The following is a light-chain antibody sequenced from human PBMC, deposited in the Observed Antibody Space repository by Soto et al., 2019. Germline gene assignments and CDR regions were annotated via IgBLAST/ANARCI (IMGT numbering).Light chain of an antibody. Sequence: ENVLTQSPAPLSLSPGERDTLSCRASQSVSSNLAWYQQKPGQAPRLLIYDASNRATGIPARFSGSGSGTDFTLTISSLQPEDFAVYYCHQRSNWPPTCGGGTKVEIK. J-gene: IGKJ4*01. V-gene: IGKV3-11*01. CDR3: HQRSNWPPT. CDR1: QSVSSN. CDR2: DAS.